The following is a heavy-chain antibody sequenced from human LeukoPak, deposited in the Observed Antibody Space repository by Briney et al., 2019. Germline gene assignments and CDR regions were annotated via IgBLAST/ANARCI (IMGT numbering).Heavy chain of an antibody. CDR3: ARGCSGGSCYTWNIRGFDS. Sequence: GGTLRLSCAASGFTFSSYGMSWVRQAPGKGLEWVSAISGSGSSTYYAASVKGRFTISRDNAKNSLYLQMNSLRAEDTAVYYCARGCSGGSCYTWNIRGFDSWGQGTLVTVSS. CDR2: ISGSGSST. J-gene: IGHJ4*02. V-gene: IGHV3-23*01. D-gene: IGHD2-15*01. CDR1: GFTFSSYG.